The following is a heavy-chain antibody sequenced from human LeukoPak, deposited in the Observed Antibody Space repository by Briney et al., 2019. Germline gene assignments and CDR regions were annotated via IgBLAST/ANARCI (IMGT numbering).Heavy chain of an antibody. J-gene: IGHJ6*02. CDR2: IKQDGSEK. V-gene: IGHV3-7*03. CDR1: GFTFSSYW. Sequence: PGGSLRLSCAASGFTFSSYWMSWVRQAPGKGLEWVANIKQDGSEKYYVDSVKGRFTISRDNAKNSLYLQMNSLKTEDTAVYYCIRGAASGSYYGFDVWGQGATVTVSS. CDR3: IRGAASGSYYGFDV. D-gene: IGHD1-26*01.